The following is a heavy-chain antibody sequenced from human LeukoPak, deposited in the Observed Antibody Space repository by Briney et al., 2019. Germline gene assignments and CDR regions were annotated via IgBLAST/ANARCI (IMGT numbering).Heavy chain of an antibody. CDR3: AKDGVPSRWFGHNYFDY. CDR1: GFTFSSYA. Sequence: GGSLRLSCAASGFTFSSYAMSWVRQAPGKGLEWVSAISGSGGSTYYADSVKGRFTISRDNSKNTLYLQMNSLRAEDTAVYYCAKDGVPSRWFGHNYFDYWGQGTLVTVSS. D-gene: IGHD3-10*01. CDR2: ISGSGGST. J-gene: IGHJ4*02. V-gene: IGHV3-23*01.